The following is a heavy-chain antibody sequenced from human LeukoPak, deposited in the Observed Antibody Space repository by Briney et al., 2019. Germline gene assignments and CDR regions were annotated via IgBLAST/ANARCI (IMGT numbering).Heavy chain of an antibody. Sequence: GASVKVSCKASGYTFTRYGITWVRQAPGQGLEWMGWISAYNGDTNYAQKLQGRVTMTTDRSTSTVYMELGSLRSDDTAVYYCARDRRYRSGWYYDSFDIWGQGTMVTVSS. CDR3: ARDRRYRSGWYYDSFDI. CDR2: ISAYNGDT. D-gene: IGHD6-19*01. V-gene: IGHV1-18*01. CDR1: GYTFTRYG. J-gene: IGHJ3*02.